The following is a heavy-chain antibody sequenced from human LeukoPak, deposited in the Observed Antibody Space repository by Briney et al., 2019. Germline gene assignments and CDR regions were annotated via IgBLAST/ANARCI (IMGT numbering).Heavy chain of an antibody. CDR2: IYYSGNT. J-gene: IGHJ4*02. V-gene: IGHV4-59*01. CDR3: ARHKDSGDYPLDY. CDR1: GFTFSSSA. Sequence: GSLRLSCAASGFTFSSSAMSWIRQPPGKGLEWIGYIYYSGNTNYNPSLKSRLIMSLDTSKNHFSLKLNSVTAADTAVYYCARHKDSGDYPLDYWGQGILVSVSS. D-gene: IGHD4-17*01.